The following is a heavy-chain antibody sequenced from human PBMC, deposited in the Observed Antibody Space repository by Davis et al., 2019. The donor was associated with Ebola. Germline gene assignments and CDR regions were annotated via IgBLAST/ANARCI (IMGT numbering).Heavy chain of an antibody. Sequence: GESLKISCAASGFAFSDAWMSWVRQAPGKGLEWVSGISGSGGSTYYADSVKGRFTISRDNSKNTLYLQMNSLRAEDTAVYYCAKDYGSGTWDYYYYMDVWGKGTTVTVSS. J-gene: IGHJ6*03. CDR1: GFAFSDAW. CDR3: AKDYGSGTWDYYYYMDV. D-gene: IGHD3-10*01. CDR2: ISGSGGST. V-gene: IGHV3-23*01.